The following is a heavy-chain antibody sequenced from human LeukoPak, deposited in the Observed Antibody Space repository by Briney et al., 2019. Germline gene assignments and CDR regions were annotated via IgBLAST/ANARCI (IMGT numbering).Heavy chain of an antibody. V-gene: IGHV1-69*01. CDR3: ATYYYGSGRQIYYFDY. CDR1: GGTFSSYA. CDR2: IIPIFGTA. J-gene: IGHJ4*02. Sequence: SVKVSCKASGGTFSSYAISWVRQAPGQGLEWMGGIIPIFGTANYAQKFQGRVTITADESTSTAYMELSSLRSEDTAVYYCATYYYGSGRQIYYFDYWGQGTLVTVSS. D-gene: IGHD3-10*01.